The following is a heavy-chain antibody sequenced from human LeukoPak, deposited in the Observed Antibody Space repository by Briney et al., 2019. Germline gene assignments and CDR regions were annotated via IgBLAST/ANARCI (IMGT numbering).Heavy chain of an antibody. V-gene: IGHV2-5*01. CDR2: IYWNDDN. CDR1: GFSLSNSRVA. D-gene: IGHD5-18*01. Sequence: SGPTLVNPPQTLTLNCTFSGFSLSNSRVALGWLRQAPGKALEWLALIYWNDDNRYSPSLKNRLTITKDTCKNQVVLTITNMDPVDTATYYCAHVYSYGYDSDSTGQRTLVTASS. J-gene: IGHJ4*02. CDR3: AHVYSYGYDSDS.